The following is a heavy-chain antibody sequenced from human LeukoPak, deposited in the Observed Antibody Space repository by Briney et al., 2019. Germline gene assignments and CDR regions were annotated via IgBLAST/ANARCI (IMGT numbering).Heavy chain of an antibody. CDR2: IRYDGNNK. V-gene: IGHV3-30*02. Sequence: QPGGSLRLSCAASGFTFSSYGLHWVRQAPGKGLEWVAFIRYDGNNKYNSDSVKGRFTISRDDSKNTLYLHMNSLRPEDTAVYYCAKQGANGGANFDYWGQGTLVAVSS. CDR3: AKQGANGGANFDY. J-gene: IGHJ4*02. D-gene: IGHD2-21*01. CDR1: GFTFSSYG.